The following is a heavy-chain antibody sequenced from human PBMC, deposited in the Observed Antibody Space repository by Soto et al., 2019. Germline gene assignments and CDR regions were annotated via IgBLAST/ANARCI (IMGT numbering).Heavy chain of an antibody. CDR1: GFTFSDYY. V-gene: IGHV3-11*01. J-gene: IGHJ5*02. CDR2: ISSSGSTI. CDR3: ARDIPGYSSGPSDWFDP. D-gene: IGHD6-19*01. Sequence: GGSLRLSCAASGFTFSDYYMSWIRQAPGKGLEWVSYISSSGSTIYYADSVKGRFTISRDNAKNSLYLQMKSLRAEDTAVYYCARDIPGYSSGPSDWFDPWGQGTLVTVSS.